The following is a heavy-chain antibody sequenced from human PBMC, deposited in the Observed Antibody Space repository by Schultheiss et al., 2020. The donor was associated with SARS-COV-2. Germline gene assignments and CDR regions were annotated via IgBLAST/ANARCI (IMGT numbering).Heavy chain of an antibody. CDR2: MWYDGSNK. CDR3: AREVLNDDFWSTGGMDV. D-gene: IGHD3-3*01. V-gene: IGHV3-33*01. Sequence: GSLRLSCVASGFTVSSYGMHWVRQAPGKGLEWVAMMWYDGSNKNYADSVEGRFTISRDISKNTLYLQMNSLRAEDTAVYYCAREVLNDDFWSTGGMDVWGQGTTVTVSS. CDR1: GFTVSSYG. J-gene: IGHJ6*02.